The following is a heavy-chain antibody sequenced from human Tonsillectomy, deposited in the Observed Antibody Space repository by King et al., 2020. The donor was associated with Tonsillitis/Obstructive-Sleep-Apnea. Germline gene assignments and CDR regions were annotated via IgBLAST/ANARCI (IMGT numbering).Heavy chain of an antibody. J-gene: IGHJ4*02. CDR3: AKFRSSGYYYDFDY. CDR1: GFTFSNYA. D-gene: IGHD3-22*01. Sequence: DVQLVESGGGLVQPGGSLRLSCAASGFTFSNYAMSWVRQAPGKGLEWVSAISGSDGYTSYTASVKGRFTISRDNSKNTLYLQIDSLRAEDTAVYYCAKFRSSGYYYDFDYWGQGTLVTVSS. V-gene: IGHV3-23*04. CDR2: ISGSDGYT.